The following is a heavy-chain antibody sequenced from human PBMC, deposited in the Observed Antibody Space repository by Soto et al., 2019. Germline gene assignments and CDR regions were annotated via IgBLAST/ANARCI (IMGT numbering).Heavy chain of an antibody. CDR2: IWYDGSNK. CDR3: VINRWFDY. J-gene: IGHJ4*02. Sequence: QVQLVESGGGVVQPGRSLRLSCAASGFTFSSYGMHWVRQAPGKGLEWVAVIWYDGSNKYYADSVKGRLTISRDNCKNTLYLKMHRRRAEDTAVHYCVINRWFDYWVQGTLVAVS. D-gene: IGHD2-15*01. CDR1: GFTFSSYG. V-gene: IGHV3-33*01.